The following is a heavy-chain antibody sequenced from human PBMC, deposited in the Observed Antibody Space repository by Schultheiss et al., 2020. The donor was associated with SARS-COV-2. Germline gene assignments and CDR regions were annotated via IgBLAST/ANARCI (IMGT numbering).Heavy chain of an antibody. D-gene: IGHD5-12*01. Sequence: SETLSLTCTVSGGSISSGDYYWSWIRQPPGKGLEWIGYIYYSGSTYYNPSLKSRVTISVDTSKNQFSLKLSSVTAADTAVYYCARVNTQGLRFGRGVDYWGQGTLVTVSS. CDR1: GGSISSGDYY. CDR3: ARVNTQGLRFGRGVDY. J-gene: IGHJ4*02. V-gene: IGHV4-30-4*01. CDR2: IYYSGST.